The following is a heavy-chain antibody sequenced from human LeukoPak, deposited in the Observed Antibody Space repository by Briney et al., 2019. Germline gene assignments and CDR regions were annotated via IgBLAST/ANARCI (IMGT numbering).Heavy chain of an antibody. CDR1: GFTFRNCC. V-gene: IGHV3-11*04. CDR3: GRDPSWEILSYFDY. D-gene: IGHD1-26*01. J-gene: IGHJ4*02. Sequence: GGSLRLSCAASGFTFRNCCMTWIRQAPGKGLEWVSYISASGDTIYYGDSVRGRFTISRDNAKNSLYLDMNTLKAEDTAVYYCGRDPSWEILSYFDYWGQGTLVTVSS. CDR2: ISASGDTI.